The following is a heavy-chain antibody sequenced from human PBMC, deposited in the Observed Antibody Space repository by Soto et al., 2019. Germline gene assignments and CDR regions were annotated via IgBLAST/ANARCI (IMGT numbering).Heavy chain of an antibody. J-gene: IGHJ4*02. Sequence: PSETLSLTCTVSGGSISSYYWSWIRQPPGKGLEWIGYIYYSGSTKYNPSLKSRVTISVDTSKNQFSLKLSSVTAADTAVYYCARGEYSDYDWRIDYWGQGTLVTVSS. CDR1: GGSISSYY. V-gene: IGHV4-59*01. CDR2: IYYSGST. CDR3: ARGEYSDYDWRIDY. D-gene: IGHD5-12*01.